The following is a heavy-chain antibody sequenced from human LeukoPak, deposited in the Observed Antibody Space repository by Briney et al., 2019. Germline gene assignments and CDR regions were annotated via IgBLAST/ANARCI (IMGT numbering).Heavy chain of an antibody. V-gene: IGHV4-39*01. CDR3: ARHEAQDFDY. CDR1: GGSISSSNYY. CDR2: IYYSGTT. Sequence: PSETLSLTCTVSGGSISSSNYYWGWIRQPPGKGLEWIGSIYYSGTTYYNSSLKSRVIISVDTSKNQFSLKLTSVTATDTAVYYCARHEAQDFDYWGQGTLVTFSS. J-gene: IGHJ4*02.